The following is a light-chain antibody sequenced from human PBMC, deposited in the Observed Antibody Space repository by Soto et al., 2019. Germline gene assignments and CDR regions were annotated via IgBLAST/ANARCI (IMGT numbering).Light chain of an antibody. CDR3: QQYDASPYT. CDR1: HSLSSNY. CDR2: GTS. J-gene: IGKJ2*01. Sequence: EIVLTQSPGTLSLSPGESATLSCRAGHSLSSNYLAWYQQNPGQAPRLLIYGTSSRATGIPDRFSGSGSGTDFTLTISRLEPEDFGVYYCQQYDASPYTFDQGTKLEIK. V-gene: IGKV3-20*01.